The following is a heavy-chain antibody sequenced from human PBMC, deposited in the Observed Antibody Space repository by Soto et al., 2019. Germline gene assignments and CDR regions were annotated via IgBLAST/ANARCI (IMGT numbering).Heavy chain of an antibody. CDR1: GFTFSSYG. CDR2: IWYDGSNK. CDR3: AREDRRTNYYMYV. V-gene: IGHV3-33*01. Sequence: QVQLVESGGGVVQPGRSLRLSCAASGFTFSSYGMHWVRQAPGKGLEWVAVIWYDGSNKYYADSVKGRFTISRDNSKHTLYLQMNSLRAEDTAVYYCAREDRRTNYYMYVWGKGTTVTVSS. D-gene: IGHD2-2*01. J-gene: IGHJ6*03.